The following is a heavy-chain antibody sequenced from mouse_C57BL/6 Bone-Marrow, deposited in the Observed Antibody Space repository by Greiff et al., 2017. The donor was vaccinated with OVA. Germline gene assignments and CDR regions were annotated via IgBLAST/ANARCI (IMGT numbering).Heavy chain of an antibody. CDR1: GFALTSYA. CDR3: SRIEVLRSYYAMDF. CDR2: IWTGGGT. V-gene: IGHV2-9-1*01. Sequence: QVQLKQSGPGLVAPSQSLSITCTVSGFALTSYAISWVRQPPGKGLEWLGVIWTGGGTNYNSALNTRLSISKDNSKSQVFLKMNSLQTDDTARYYCSRIEVLRSYYAMDFWGQGTSVTVSS. J-gene: IGHJ4*01. D-gene: IGHD1-1*01.